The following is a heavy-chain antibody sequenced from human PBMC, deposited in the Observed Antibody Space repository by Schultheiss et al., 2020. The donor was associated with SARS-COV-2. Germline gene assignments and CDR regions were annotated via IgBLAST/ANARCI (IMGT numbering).Heavy chain of an antibody. D-gene: IGHD3-10*01. CDR1: GGSISSYY. CDR3: ASLGYGSGSYYQIKYYYYGMDV. V-gene: IGHV4-59*12. Sequence: SETLSLTCTVSGGSISSYYWSWIRQPPGKGLEWIGYIYYSGSTNYNPSLKSRVTISVDTSKNQFSLKLSSVTAADTAVYYCASLGYGSGSYYQIKYYYYGMDVWGQGTTVTVSS. CDR2: IYYSGST. J-gene: IGHJ6*02.